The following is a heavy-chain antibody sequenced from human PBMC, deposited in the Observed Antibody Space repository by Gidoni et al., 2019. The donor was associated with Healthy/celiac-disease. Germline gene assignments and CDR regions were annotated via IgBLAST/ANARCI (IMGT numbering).Heavy chain of an antibody. J-gene: IGHJ5*02. Sequence: QLQLQESGPGLVKPSETLSLTCTVSGGSISSSSYYWGWIRQPPGKGLEWIGSIYYSGSTYYNPSLKNRVTISVDTSKNQFSLKLSSVTAADTAVYYCARHPQFGFGESIEFDPWGQGTLVTVSS. V-gene: IGHV4-39*01. CDR2: IYYSGST. CDR3: ARHPQFGFGESIEFDP. CDR1: GGSISSSSYY. D-gene: IGHD3-10*01.